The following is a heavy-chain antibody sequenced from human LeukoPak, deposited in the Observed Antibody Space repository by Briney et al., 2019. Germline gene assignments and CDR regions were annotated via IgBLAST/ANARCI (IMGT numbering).Heavy chain of an antibody. V-gene: IGHV4-4*07. J-gene: IGHJ4*02. CDR2: IYTSGST. Sequence: SETLSLTCTVSGGSISSYHWSWIRQPAGKGLEWIGRIYTSGSTNYNPSLKSRVTMSVDTSKNQFSLKLRSVTAADTAVYYCARDSTPDGSGSYLAYWGQGTLVTVSS. CDR1: GGSISSYH. CDR3: ARDSTPDGSGSYLAY. D-gene: IGHD3-10*01.